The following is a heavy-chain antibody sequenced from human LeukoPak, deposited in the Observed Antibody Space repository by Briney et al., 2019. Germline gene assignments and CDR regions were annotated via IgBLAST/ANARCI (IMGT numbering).Heavy chain of an antibody. J-gene: IGHJ5*02. CDR1: GFTFRTYW. V-gene: IGHV3-74*01. Sequence: GGSLRLSCAVSGFTFRTYWMHWVRQVPGEGLVWVSRINEDGSITNYADSVKGRFSISRDNAENTLYLQMNSLRAEDTGVYYCAPQQAYSPYNWFDPWGQGTLVTVSS. CDR3: APQQAYSPYNWFDP. CDR2: INEDGSIT. D-gene: IGHD5-12*01.